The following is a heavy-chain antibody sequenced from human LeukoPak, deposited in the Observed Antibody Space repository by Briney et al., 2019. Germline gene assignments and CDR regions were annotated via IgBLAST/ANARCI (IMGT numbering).Heavy chain of an antibody. J-gene: IGHJ6*02. Sequence: GGSLRPSCAASGFTFSSYAMSWVRQAPGKGLEWVSAISGSGGSTYYADSVKGRFTISRDNSKNTLYLQMNSLRAEDTAVYYCAKHSSSPYYYYGMDVWGQGTTVTVSS. CDR1: GFTFSSYA. CDR3: AKHSSSPYYYYGMDV. V-gene: IGHV3-23*01. CDR2: ISGSGGST. D-gene: IGHD6-6*01.